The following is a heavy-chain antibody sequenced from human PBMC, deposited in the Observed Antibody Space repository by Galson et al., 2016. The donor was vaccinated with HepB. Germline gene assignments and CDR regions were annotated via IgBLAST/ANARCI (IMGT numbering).Heavy chain of an antibody. CDR2: ISGHSGNS. D-gene: IGHD2-8*02. V-gene: IGHV1-18*01. J-gene: IGHJ4*02. Sequence: SVKVSCKASGYTFISHDISWVRQAPGQGLEWMGWISGHSGNSKYAEKFQSRVTMTADTSTSTACMELKSLKYDDTAVYYCARTPRGWWANDYWGQGTLVTVSS. CDR3: ARTPRGWWANDY. CDR1: GYTFISHD.